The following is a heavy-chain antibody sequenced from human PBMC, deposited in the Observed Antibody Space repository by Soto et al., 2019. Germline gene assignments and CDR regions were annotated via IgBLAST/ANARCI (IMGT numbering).Heavy chain of an antibody. Sequence: QVQLQESGPGLVKPSETLSLTCTVSGGSVSSGSYYWSWIRQPPGKGLEWIGYIYYSGSTNYNPSRESRVTISVDTSKNQFSLRLSLVTAADTAVYYCARDRIDAFHLGGQGTMVTVSS. CDR2: IYYSGST. CDR3: ARDRIDAFHL. J-gene: IGHJ3*01. CDR1: GGSVSSGSYY. V-gene: IGHV4-61*01.